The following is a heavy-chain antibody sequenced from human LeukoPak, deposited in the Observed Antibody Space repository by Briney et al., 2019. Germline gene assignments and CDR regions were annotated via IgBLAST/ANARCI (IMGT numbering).Heavy chain of an antibody. CDR2: INHSGST. D-gene: IGHD4-11*01. J-gene: IGHJ6*03. CDR3: ARGHYSNYAYYYYYMDV. Sequence: SETLSLTCAVYGGSFSGYYWSWIRQPPGKGLEWIGEINHSGSTNYNPSLKSRVTISVDTSKNQFSLKLSSVTAADTAVYYCARGHYSNYAYYYYYMDVWGKGTTVTVSS. CDR1: GGSFSGYY. V-gene: IGHV4-34*01.